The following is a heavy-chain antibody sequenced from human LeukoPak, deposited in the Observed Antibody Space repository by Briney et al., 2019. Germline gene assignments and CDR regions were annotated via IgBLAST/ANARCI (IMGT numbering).Heavy chain of an antibody. D-gene: IGHD3-22*01. Sequence: GGSLRLSCAASGFTFSSYEMNWVRQAPGKGLVWVSYISSSGSTIYYADSVKGRFTISRDNAKNSLYLQMNSLRAEDTAVYYCARERYDSSGCYYFDYWGQGTLVTVSS. CDR2: ISSSGSTI. V-gene: IGHV3-48*03. CDR3: ARERYDSSGCYYFDY. J-gene: IGHJ4*02. CDR1: GFTFSSYE.